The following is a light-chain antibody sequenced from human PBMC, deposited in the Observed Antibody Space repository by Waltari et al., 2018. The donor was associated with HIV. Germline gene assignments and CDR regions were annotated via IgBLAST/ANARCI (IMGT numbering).Light chain of an antibody. CDR3: QSADTRGSNLV. J-gene: IGLJ2*01. CDR2: KDI. Sequence: SYELTQQPSVSLSPGQTARITCSGDALAKQYAYWYQQKPGQAPVLVRYKDIERPSGMPERFSGSTSGTTVTLTISGLQAEDEGDYYCQSADTRGSNLVFGGGNKLSVL. V-gene: IGLV3-25*03. CDR1: ALAKQY.